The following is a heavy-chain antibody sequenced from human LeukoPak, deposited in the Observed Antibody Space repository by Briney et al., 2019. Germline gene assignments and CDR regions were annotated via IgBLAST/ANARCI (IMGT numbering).Heavy chain of an antibody. CDR3: ARDELVVPAAASQWFFDY. J-gene: IGHJ4*02. V-gene: IGHV4-61*02. D-gene: IGHD2-2*01. CDR2: IYTSGST. Sequence: PSETLSLTCTVSGGSISSGSYYWSWIRQPAGKGLEWIGRIYTSGSTNYNPSLKSRVTISVDTSKNQFSLKLSSVTAADTAVYYCARDELVVPAAASQWFFDYWGQGTLVTVSS. CDR1: GGSISSGSYY.